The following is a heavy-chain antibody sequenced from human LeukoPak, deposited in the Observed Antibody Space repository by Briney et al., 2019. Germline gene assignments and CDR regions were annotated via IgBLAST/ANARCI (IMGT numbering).Heavy chain of an antibody. Sequence: ASVKVSCKASGYTFTDYYIHWVRQAPGQGPEWMGWIDPNNDGTHYAPKFQGRVTLTRRTSISTAYMELNRLTSDDTAVYYCARVKYSGRTVPRDPPLGYWGQGTLLTVSP. D-gene: IGHD1-26*01. CDR2: IDPNNDGT. J-gene: IGHJ4*02. V-gene: IGHV1-2*02. CDR1: GYTFTDYY. CDR3: ARVKYSGRTVPRDPPLGY.